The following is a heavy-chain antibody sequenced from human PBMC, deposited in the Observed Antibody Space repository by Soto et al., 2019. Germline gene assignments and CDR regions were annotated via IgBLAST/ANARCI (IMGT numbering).Heavy chain of an antibody. CDR2: ISPYSGNT. CDR3: VMLDNYVTPTPQDV. D-gene: IGHD3-16*01. V-gene: IGHV1-18*01. Sequence: GASVTVSCKSSGYIFFNYGIACVREALGQGLEWMGWISPYSGNTHYASKVQGRLTMTTDKSTSTAYMELGSLTSDDTAVYYCVMLDNYVTPTPQDVWGQGTTVTVS. CDR1: GYIFFNYG. J-gene: IGHJ6*02.